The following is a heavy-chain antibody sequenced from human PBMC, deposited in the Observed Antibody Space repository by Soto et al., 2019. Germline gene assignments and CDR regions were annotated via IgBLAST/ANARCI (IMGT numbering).Heavy chain of an antibody. Sequence: NPGGSLRLSCAASGFTFSSYTMNWVRQAPGKGLEWVSSISSSSTYIYYADSMKGRFTISRDNAKNSLYLQMNSLRAEDTALYYCARGDGTGLYSSGWSPLYWGQGTLVTVSS. CDR3: ARGDGTGLYSSGWSPLY. J-gene: IGHJ4*02. CDR2: ISSSSTYI. D-gene: IGHD6-19*01. V-gene: IGHV3-21*01. CDR1: GFTFSSYT.